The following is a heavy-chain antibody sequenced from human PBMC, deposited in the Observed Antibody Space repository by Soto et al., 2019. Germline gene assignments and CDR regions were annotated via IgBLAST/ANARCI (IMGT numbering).Heavy chain of an antibody. D-gene: IGHD6-19*01. CDR2: ISYDGQDK. V-gene: IGHV3-30*18. CDR3: AKEEDAAITVASCYYYYGMDL. Sequence: GGPLRLSCAASGFAFSNYAMNWVRQAPGKGLEWVAVISYDGQDKFYRDSVKGRFTISRDNAKNLVYLQMNSLRPVDTAVYYCAKEEDAAITVASCYYYYGMDLCGQGTKVTASS. J-gene: IGHJ6*02. CDR1: GFAFSNYA.